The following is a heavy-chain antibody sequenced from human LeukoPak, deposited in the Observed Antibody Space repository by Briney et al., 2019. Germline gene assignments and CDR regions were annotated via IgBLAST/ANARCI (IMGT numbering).Heavy chain of an antibody. Sequence: GGSLRLLCAASGFTFTSYWMHWVRQVPGKGLVWIAHVSPDGRRTDYADSVKGRFTVSRDNTNHILYLQMNSLTADDTAVYYCARFLSYFGSGSYPAYWGQGTLVTVSS. CDR3: ARFLSYFGSGSYPAY. V-gene: IGHV3-74*01. D-gene: IGHD3-10*01. CDR1: GFTFTSYW. CDR2: VSPDGRRT. J-gene: IGHJ4*02.